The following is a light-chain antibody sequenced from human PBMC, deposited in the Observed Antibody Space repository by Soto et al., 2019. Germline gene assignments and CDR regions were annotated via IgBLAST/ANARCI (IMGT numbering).Light chain of an antibody. Sequence: QSALTQAASVSGSPGQSITISCTGTSSDIGNYNLVSWYQQHPGKAPKLIIYEGYKRPSGVSNRFSGSKSGNTASLTISGLQAEDEADYHCCSYAGGYTHVLFGGGTKLTVL. CDR3: CSYAGGYTHVL. V-gene: IGLV2-23*01. CDR1: SSDIGNYNL. CDR2: EGY. J-gene: IGLJ2*01.